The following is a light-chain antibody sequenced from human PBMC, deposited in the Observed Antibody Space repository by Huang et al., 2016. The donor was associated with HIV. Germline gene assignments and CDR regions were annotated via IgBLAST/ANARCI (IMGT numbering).Light chain of an antibody. CDR1: QSVSSN. CDR3: QQYNNWPPVT. V-gene: IGKV3-15*01. Sequence: EIVMTQSPATLSVSPGERATLSCRASQSVSSNLAWYQQKPGQAPRLLIYGASTRATGIPARFSGSGSVTEFTLTISSLQSEDFAVYYCQQYNNWPPVTFGPGTKVDIK. J-gene: IGKJ3*01. CDR2: GAS.